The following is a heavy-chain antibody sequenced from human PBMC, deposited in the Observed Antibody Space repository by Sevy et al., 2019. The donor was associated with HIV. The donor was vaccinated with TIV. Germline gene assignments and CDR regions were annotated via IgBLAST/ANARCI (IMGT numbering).Heavy chain of an antibody. CDR1: GYTFTSYG. CDR3: ARESVVATIGAYYYYYYMDV. D-gene: IGHD5-12*01. Sequence: ASVKVSCKASGYTFTSYGMSWVRQAPGQGLEWMGWISACNGNTNYAQKLQGRVTMTTDTSTSTAYMELRSLRSDDTAVYYCARESVVATIGAYYYYYYMDVWGKGTTVTVSS. J-gene: IGHJ6*03. V-gene: IGHV1-18*04. CDR2: ISACNGNT.